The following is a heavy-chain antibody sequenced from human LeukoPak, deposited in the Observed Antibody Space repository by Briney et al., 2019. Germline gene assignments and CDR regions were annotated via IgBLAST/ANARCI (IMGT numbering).Heavy chain of an antibody. CDR3: ARVKGGREYGGNAHHDAFDI. CDR2: IYHSGST. J-gene: IGHJ3*02. Sequence: SETLSLTCTVSGYSISSGYYWGWIRQPPGKGLEWIGSIYHSGSTYYNPSLKSRVTISVDTSKNQFSLKLSSVTAADTAVYYCARVKGGREYGGNAHHDAFDIWGQGTMVTVSS. CDR1: GYSISSGYY. V-gene: IGHV4-38-2*02. D-gene: IGHD4-23*01.